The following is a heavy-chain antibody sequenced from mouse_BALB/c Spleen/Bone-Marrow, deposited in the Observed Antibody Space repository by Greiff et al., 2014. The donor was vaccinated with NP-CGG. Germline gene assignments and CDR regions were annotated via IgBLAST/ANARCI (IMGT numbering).Heavy chain of an antibody. V-gene: IGHV14-3*02. Sequence: EVQLQQSGAELVKPGASVKLSCTASGFNIKDTYMHWVKQRPEQGLEWIGRIDPANGNTKYDPKFQGKATITADTSSNTAYLQLSSLTSEDTADYYCASYYYGSSGFAYWGQGTLVTVSA. J-gene: IGHJ3*01. CDR2: IDPANGNT. CDR1: GFNIKDTY. D-gene: IGHD1-1*01. CDR3: ASYYYGSSGFAY.